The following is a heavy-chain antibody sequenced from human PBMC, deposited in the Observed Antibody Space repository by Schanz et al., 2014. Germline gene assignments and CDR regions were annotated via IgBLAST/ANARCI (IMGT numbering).Heavy chain of an antibody. CDR1: GGTFSNHG. D-gene: IGHD3-3*01. CDR2: INPNSGGT. Sequence: QLQLVQSGPEVAEPGSSVKVSCKTSGGTFSNHGITWVRQAPGQGLEWMGRINPNSGGTNYAQKFQGRVTMTRDTSINTVYMELSTLTSDDTAVYYCARESVSRTRLFDPWGQGTLVTVSS. V-gene: IGHV1-2*06. J-gene: IGHJ5*02. CDR3: ARESVSRTRLFDP.